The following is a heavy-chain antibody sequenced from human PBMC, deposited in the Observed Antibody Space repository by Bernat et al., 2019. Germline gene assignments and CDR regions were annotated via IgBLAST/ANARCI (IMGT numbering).Heavy chain of an antibody. CDR1: GFTFSNAW. CDR3: TTEEAGAGAVDY. D-gene: IGHD6-19*01. V-gene: IGHV3-15*07. Sequence: EVQLVESGGGLVKPGGSLRLSCAASGFTFSNAWMNWVRQAPRKGLEWVGRIKSKTDGGTTDYAAPVKGRFTISRDDSKNTLYLQMNSLKTEDTAVYYCTTEEAGAGAVDYWGQGTLVTVSS. CDR2: IKSKTDGGTT. J-gene: IGHJ4*02.